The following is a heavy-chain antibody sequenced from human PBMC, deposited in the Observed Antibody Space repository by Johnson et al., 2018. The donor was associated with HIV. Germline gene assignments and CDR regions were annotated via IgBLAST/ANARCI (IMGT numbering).Heavy chain of an antibody. CDR1: GFTVSSNY. Sequence: MQLVESGGGVVQPGRSLRLSCAASGFTVSSNYMRWVRQAPGKGLEWVSVINTGGGTYYADSVKGRFTMSRDNSKNTLYLQMNSLRAEDTAVYYCAREGRGAPHDAFDIWGQGTMVTVSS. J-gene: IGHJ3*02. V-gene: IGHV3-66*02. CDR3: AREGRGAPHDAFDI. CDR2: INTGGGT. D-gene: IGHD2-15*01.